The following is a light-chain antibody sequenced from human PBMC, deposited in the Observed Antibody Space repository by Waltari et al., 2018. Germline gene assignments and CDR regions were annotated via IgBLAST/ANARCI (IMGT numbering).Light chain of an antibody. V-gene: IGLV1-44*01. CDR1: SSNIGSET. CDR3: AAWDDSLNGLV. CDR2: SNN. J-gene: IGLJ2*01. Sequence: QSVLTQPPSASGTPGQRVTISCSGSSSNIGSETVNWYQKLPGTAPKVLIYSNNQRPSGVPVRFPGSKSGTSASLAISGLQSEDEADYYCAAWDDSLNGLVFGGGTKLTVL.